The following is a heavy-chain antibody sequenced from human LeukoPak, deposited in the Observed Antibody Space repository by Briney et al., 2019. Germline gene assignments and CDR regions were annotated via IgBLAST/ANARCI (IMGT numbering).Heavy chain of an antibody. CDR1: GFTFSSYG. D-gene: IGHD2-15*01. V-gene: IGHV3-30*02. CDR3: AKDLWSVAAHDY. J-gene: IGHJ4*02. Sequence: PGGSLRLSCAASGFTFSSYGMHWVRQAPGKGLEWVAFIRYDGSNKYYADSVKGRFTISRDNSKNTLYLQMNSLRAEDTAVYYCAKDLWSVAAHDYWGQGTLVTVSS. CDR2: IRYDGSNK.